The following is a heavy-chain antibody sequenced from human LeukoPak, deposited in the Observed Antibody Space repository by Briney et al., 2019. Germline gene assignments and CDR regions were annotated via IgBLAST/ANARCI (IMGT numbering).Heavy chain of an antibody. CDR2: ISASNGDT. J-gene: IGHJ4*02. CDR1: GYTFTNYG. V-gene: IGHV1-18*01. Sequence: GASVKVSCKASGYTFTNYGITWVRQAPGQGLEWMGWISASNGDTHYSEKFQDRITVTTDTSTSTAYMELRSLVPDDTAVYYCARESYVERDDFWGQGTLITVSS. CDR3: ARESYVERDDF. D-gene: IGHD3-10*02.